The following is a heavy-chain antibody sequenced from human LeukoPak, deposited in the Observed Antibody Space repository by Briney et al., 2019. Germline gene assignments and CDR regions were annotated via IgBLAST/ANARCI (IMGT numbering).Heavy chain of an antibody. V-gene: IGHV1-18*01. Sequence: ASVKVSCKASGYTFTSTGINWVRQAPGQGLEWMGWISGYNGNTNYAQKLQGRVTMTTDTSTSTAYMELRSLKSDDTAVYYCASLKNYYDSSGYLVTDAFDIWGQGTMVTVSS. CDR3: ASLKNYYDSSGYLVTDAFDI. D-gene: IGHD3-22*01. CDR1: GYTFTSTG. J-gene: IGHJ3*02. CDR2: ISGYNGNT.